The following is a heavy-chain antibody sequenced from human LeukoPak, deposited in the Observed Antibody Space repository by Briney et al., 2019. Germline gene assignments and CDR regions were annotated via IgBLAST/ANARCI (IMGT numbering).Heavy chain of an antibody. J-gene: IGHJ5*02. CDR1: GESFSGFS. CDR2: IYYSGST. Sequence: SETLSLTCAVYGESFSGFSWSWIRQPPGKGLEWIGYIYYSGSTNYNPSLKSRVTISVDTSKNQFPLKLSFVTAADTAVYYCARGEARFDPWGQGTLVTVSS. V-gene: IGHV4-59*01. CDR3: ARGEARFDP. D-gene: IGHD1-26*01.